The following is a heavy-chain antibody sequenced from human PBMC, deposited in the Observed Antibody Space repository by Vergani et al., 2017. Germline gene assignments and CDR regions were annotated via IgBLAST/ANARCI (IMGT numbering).Heavy chain of an antibody. Sequence: EVQLVQSGAEVKKPGESLKISCKGSGYSFTSYWIGWVRQMPGEGLEWMGIIYPGDSDTRYSPSFRGQVTISADKSISTAYLQWSSLKASDTAMYYCARTPPLYSGYDYGGFDPWGQGTLVTVSS. J-gene: IGHJ5*02. CDR1: GYSFTSYW. D-gene: IGHD5-12*01. V-gene: IGHV5-51*01. CDR2: IYPGDSDT. CDR3: ARTPPLYSGYDYGGFDP.